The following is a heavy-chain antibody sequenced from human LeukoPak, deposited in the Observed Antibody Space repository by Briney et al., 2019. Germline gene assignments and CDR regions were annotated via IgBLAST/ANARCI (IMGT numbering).Heavy chain of an antibody. CDR1: GFSFSKYW. Sequence: GGSLRLSCAASGFSFSKYWMHWVRQTPGEGLVWVARIKEDGTYTSYADSVKGRFTISRDNARNTVFLQMNSLRAEDTAVYYCAKDRGQIYYNYYMDVWGKGTTVTVSS. D-gene: IGHD3-10*01. CDR3: AKDRGQIYYNYYMDV. V-gene: IGHV3-74*01. J-gene: IGHJ6*03. CDR2: IKEDGTYT.